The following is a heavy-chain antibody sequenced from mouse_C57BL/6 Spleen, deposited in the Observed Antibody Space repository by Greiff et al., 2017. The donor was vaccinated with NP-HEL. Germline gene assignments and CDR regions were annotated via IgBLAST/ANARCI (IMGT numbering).Heavy chain of an antibody. CDR3: AREIYGSSDDYFDY. J-gene: IGHJ2*01. D-gene: IGHD1-1*01. Sequence: EVKVVESGGGLVKPGGSLTLSCTASGFTFSSYAMSWVSPTPEQRLEWIANISDGGSYTYYPDNVTGRFTLSRDNAQNNLYLQMSHLKSEDTAMYYCAREIYGSSDDYFDYWGQGTTLTVSS. CDR2: ISDGGSYT. CDR1: GFTFSSYA. V-gene: IGHV5-4*01.